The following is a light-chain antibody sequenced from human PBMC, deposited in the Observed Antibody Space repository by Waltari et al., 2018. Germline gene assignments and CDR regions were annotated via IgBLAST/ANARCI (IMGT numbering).Light chain of an antibody. CDR2: DDS. CDR3: QVWDSNNDHQI. J-gene: IGLJ2*01. V-gene: IGLV3-21*02. Sequence: SYVLTQPPSVSVAPGQTATITCGGNHIGGKSVHWYQQRPGQAPILVIYDDSARPSAIPERFSGSSAAGTAGLTSGSVEAGDGAAYFCQVWDSNNDHQICGGGTKLTVL. CDR1: HIGGKS.